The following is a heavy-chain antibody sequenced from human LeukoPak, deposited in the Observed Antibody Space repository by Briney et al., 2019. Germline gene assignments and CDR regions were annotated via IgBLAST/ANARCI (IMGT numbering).Heavy chain of an antibody. J-gene: IGHJ4*02. Sequence: ISWVRQXXGQGLEWXGWISAYNGNTNYAQKLQGRVTMTTDTSTSTAYMELRSLRSDDTAVYYCARAEYYYDSSGYYYWGQGTLVTVSS. D-gene: IGHD3-22*01. CDR2: ISAYNGNT. V-gene: IGHV1-18*01. CDR3: ARAEYYYDSSGYYY.